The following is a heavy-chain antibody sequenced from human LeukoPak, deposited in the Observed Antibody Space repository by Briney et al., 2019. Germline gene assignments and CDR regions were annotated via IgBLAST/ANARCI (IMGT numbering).Heavy chain of an antibody. CDR1: ARSISSYY. V-gene: IGHV4-59*01. J-gene: IGHJ3*02. CDR2: THYSGST. Sequence: SQTLSLTWLVSARSISSYYCSCIRQPHREGRGWNGSTHYSGSTNYNPSLKSRVTISVDTSKNQFSLKLSSVTAADTAVYYCAREWYYYDSSGYYHPYAFDIWGQGTMVTVSS. CDR3: AREWYYYDSSGYYHPYAFDI. D-gene: IGHD3-22*01.